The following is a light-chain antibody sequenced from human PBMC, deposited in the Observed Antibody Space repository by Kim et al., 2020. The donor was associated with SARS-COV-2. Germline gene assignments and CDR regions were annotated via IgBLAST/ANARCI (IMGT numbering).Light chain of an antibody. CDR3: QLYKDWPRLT. CDR2: CAS. V-gene: IGKV3-15*01. J-gene: IGKJ4*01. Sequence: PGQRATLSSRAGRSVVRYLAWSHLNPGPAPSPLIYCASTRATGLPARFSGIASGTEFTLIIRCLPSEDFAVYFCQLYKDWPRLTFGGRTQVDIK. CDR1: RSVVRY.